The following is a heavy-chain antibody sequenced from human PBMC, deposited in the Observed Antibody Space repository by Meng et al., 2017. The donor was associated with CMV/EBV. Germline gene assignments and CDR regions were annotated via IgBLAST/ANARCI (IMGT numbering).Heavy chain of an antibody. V-gene: IGHV4-34*01. CDR3: ASSLTYPDY. CDR2: INHSGST. J-gene: IGHJ4*02. Sequence: QGQLQEWGAGLLKPSETLSLTCAVYGGSFSGYYWSWIRQPPGKGLEWIGEINHSGSTNYNPSLKSRVTISVDTSKNQFSLKLSSVTAADTAVYYCASSLTYPDYWGQGTLVTVSS. CDR1: GGSFSGYY. D-gene: IGHD2-15*01.